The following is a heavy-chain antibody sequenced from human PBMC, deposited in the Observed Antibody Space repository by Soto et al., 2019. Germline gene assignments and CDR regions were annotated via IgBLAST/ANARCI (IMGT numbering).Heavy chain of an antibody. J-gene: IGHJ4*02. CDR1: GGSISSGGYS. V-gene: IGHV4-30-2*01. CDR3: ARAGGLGAGAADY. Sequence: QLQLQESGSGLVKPSQTLSLTCAVSGGSISSGGYSWSWIRQPPGKGLEWIGYIYHSGSTYYNPSLKSRATXSXAXTKNQFSLRLSSVTAADTAVYYCARAGGLGAGAADYWGQGTLVTVSS. D-gene: IGHD6-19*01. CDR2: IYHSGST.